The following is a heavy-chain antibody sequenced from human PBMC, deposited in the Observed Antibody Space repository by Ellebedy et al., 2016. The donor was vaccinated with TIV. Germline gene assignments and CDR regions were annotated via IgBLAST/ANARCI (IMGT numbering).Heavy chain of an antibody. V-gene: IGHV3-23*01. CDR2: ISGFEQTT. Sequence: GESLKISCAASGFTFSSYAMSWVRQAPGKGLEWVSGISGFEQTTHYAESVEGRFAISRDNSKNTLYLQMNSLRVEDTAVYYCTKDSGVVAAAGTGFWGQGTLVTVSS. D-gene: IGHD6-13*01. J-gene: IGHJ4*02. CDR1: GFTFSSYA. CDR3: TKDSGVVAAAGTGF.